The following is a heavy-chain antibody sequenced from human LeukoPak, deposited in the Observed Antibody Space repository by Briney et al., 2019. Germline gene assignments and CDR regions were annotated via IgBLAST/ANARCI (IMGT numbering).Heavy chain of an antibody. Sequence: GGSLRLSCVGSGFTFSRFWMHWVRQAPGKGLEWVANINQDGRAKYYVDSVKGRFTISRDSAKNSLYLQMNSLRAEDTAVYYCACTVGALNAFDIWGQGTMVTVSS. D-gene: IGHD1-26*01. J-gene: IGHJ3*02. CDR2: INQDGRAK. CDR3: ACTVGALNAFDI. CDR1: GFTFSRFW. V-gene: IGHV3-7*01.